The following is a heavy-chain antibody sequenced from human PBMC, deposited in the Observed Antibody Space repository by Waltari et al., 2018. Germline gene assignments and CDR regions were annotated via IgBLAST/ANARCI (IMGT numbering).Heavy chain of an antibody. CDR3: ARGGLTATTKYAPWYFDL. Sequence: EVQLVDSGGGFIHPGGSLSLSCAASGFTVSNTYIPWVRQAPGKGLEWVSISYRGGSTYYADSVRGRSTASENNAKNTLDLQMDRLRAEDTAVYYCARGGLTATTKYAPWYFDLWGRGTLVTVSS. D-gene: IGHD1-7*01. CDR2: SYRGGST. V-gene: IGHV3-53*01. CDR1: GFTVSNTY. J-gene: IGHJ2*01.